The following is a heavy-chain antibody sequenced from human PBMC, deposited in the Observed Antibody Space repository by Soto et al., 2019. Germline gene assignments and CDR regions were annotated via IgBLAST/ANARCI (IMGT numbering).Heavy chain of an antibody. CDR3: AKGGISSSSSGYV. Sequence: PGGSLRLSCAASGLTFSNYAMSWVRQAPGLGLEWVSSISAGGDSTNYADSVRGRFIISRDSSKNMLFLQMNRLRAEDTAVYYCAKGGISSSSSGYVWAKGTTVTVSS. V-gene: IGHV3-23*01. CDR1: GLTFSNYA. CDR2: ISAGGDST. J-gene: IGHJ6*04. D-gene: IGHD6-6*01.